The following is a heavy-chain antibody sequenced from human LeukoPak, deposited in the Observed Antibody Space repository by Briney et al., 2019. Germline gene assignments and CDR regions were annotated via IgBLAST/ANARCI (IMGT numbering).Heavy chain of an antibody. CDR1: GSSFTSYW. Sequence: GEPLKISCKGSGSSFTSYWIGWVRQLPGKGLEWMGIIYPGDSDTRYSPSFQGQVTISADKSIRTAYLQWSSLKASDTAMYYCARRYCSGGSCYFDYWGQGTLVTVSS. CDR2: IYPGDSDT. D-gene: IGHD2-15*01. J-gene: IGHJ4*02. CDR3: ARRYCSGGSCYFDY. V-gene: IGHV5-51*01.